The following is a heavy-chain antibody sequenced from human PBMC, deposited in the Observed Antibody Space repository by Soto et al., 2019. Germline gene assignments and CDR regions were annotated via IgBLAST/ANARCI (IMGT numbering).Heavy chain of an antibody. J-gene: IGHJ3*02. V-gene: IGHV1-18*04. D-gene: IGHD3-10*01. CDR1: GYTFSAHG. Sequence: QVQLVQSGAQVEKPGASVQVSCKTSGYTFSAHGISWVRQAPGQGLEWMGWVSGYNSKTSSAQKFQDRLTVTTDTSTATAYMELRSLRSDDTAMYYCARASRAPRSNDGFDIWGQGTLVTVSS. CDR3: ARASRAPRSNDGFDI. CDR2: VSGYNSKT.